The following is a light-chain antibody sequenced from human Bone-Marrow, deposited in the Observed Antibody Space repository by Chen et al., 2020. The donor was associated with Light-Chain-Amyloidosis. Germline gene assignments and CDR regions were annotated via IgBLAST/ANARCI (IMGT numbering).Light chain of an antibody. CDR2: EDD. Sequence: NFMLTQPHSVSESPGKTVTISCTRSSGSIATNYVQWYQQSPGSSPTTVLYEDDQRPSGVPERFSGAIDRSSNSDSLTISGLKTDDEADDYCQSYQGSSQGVFGGWTKLTVL. V-gene: IGLV6-57*01. J-gene: IGLJ3*02. CDR3: QSYQGSSQGV. CDR1: SGSIATNY.